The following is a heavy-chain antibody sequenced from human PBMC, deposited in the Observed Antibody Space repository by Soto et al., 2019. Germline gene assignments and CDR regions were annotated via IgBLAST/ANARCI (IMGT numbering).Heavy chain of an antibody. D-gene: IGHD2-15*01. V-gene: IGHV4-39*01. Sequence: QLQLQASGPGLVKTSETLSLPCTVTGGSISSSSYYWGSIRQPPGKGLEWIGGIFYSGSTYYTPSRTSRVTLSANTSTNRSSLKLSYVVAVDTAVYSCARHLTCSSAGTCYTDFPFIGMDVWGQGATITVS. J-gene: IGHJ6*02. CDR3: ARHLTCSSAGTCYTDFPFIGMDV. CDR1: GGSISSSSYY. CDR2: IFYSGST.